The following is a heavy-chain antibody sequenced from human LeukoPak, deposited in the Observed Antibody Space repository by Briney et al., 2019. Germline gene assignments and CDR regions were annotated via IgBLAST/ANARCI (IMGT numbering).Heavy chain of an antibody. CDR2: IYFTGST. CDR1: GDSTSNYY. V-gene: IGHV4-59*01. Sequence: SETLSLTCTVSGDSTSNYYWNWIRQPPGKGLEWIGYIYFTGSTNYNPSLKSRVTISLDTSKNQFSLKLSSVTAADTAIYYCARGRWLQFSDWGPGTLVTVSS. D-gene: IGHD5-24*01. CDR3: ARGRWLQFSD. J-gene: IGHJ4*02.